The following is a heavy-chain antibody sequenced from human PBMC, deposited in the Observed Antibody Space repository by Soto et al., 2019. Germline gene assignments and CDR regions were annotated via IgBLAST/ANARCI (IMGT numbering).Heavy chain of an antibody. Sequence: TLSVTWRFSGYSVTSSCYYLALIRQPPGKGLEWIGSMFYSGLTYYNPSLKSRVTLSVDTSKNQFSVRLNSVTAADTAVYYCAPLSVSLSGPYGIHVWGQGTTVTVSS. V-gene: IGHV4-39*01. D-gene: IGHD2-15*01. CDR3: APLSVSLSGPYGIHV. J-gene: IGHJ6*02. CDR2: MFYSGLT. CDR1: GYSVTSSCYY.